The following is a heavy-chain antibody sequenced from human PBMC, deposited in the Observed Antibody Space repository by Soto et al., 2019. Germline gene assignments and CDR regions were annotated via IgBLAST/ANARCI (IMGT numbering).Heavy chain of an antibody. J-gene: IGHJ4*02. CDR2: IYYSGST. D-gene: IGHD1-26*01. V-gene: IGHV4-31*03. CDR1: GGSISSGGYY. Sequence: QVQLQESGPGLVKPSQTLSLTCTVSGGSISSGGYYWSWIRQHPGKGLEWIGYIYYSGSTYYNPSHKMRVTISIDTSKNPFSLKLSSVTAADTAVYYCAGIYSGSPGGTLRYWGQGTLVTVSS. CDR3: AGIYSGSPGGTLRY.